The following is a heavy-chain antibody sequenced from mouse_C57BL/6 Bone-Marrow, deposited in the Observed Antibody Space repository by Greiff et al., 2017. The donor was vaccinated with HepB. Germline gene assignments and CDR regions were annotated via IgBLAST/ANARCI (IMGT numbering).Heavy chain of an antibody. CDR1: GFTFSSYG. J-gene: IGHJ2*01. D-gene: IGHD2-3*01. V-gene: IGHV5-6*02. Sequence: VKLMESGGDLVKPGGSLKLSCAASGFTFSSYGMSLVRQTPDNRLESFATVCSGCSYTYYPDSVKGRFTISRDNAKNTLYLQMSSLKSEDTAMYYCARLWLLRRYYFDYWGQGTTLTVSS. CDR2: VCSGCSYT. CDR3: ARLWLLRRYYFDY.